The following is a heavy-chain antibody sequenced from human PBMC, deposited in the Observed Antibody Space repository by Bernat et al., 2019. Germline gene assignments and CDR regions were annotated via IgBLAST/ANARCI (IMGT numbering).Heavy chain of an antibody. CDR1: GLSLTDAW. J-gene: IGHJ3*02. CDR3: TTENGVAAFDI. CDR2: SKGKIDGGKT. V-gene: IGHV3-15*01. Sequence: EVHLVESGGDLVKPGGSLRLSCAVSGLSLTDAWMSWVRQAPGKGLEWVGRSKGKIDGGKTDYAAPVKGRFTMSRDESKNTLYLEMNSVKLEDTAVYYCTTENGVAAFDIWGQGTRVTVSS. D-gene: IGHD4-17*01.